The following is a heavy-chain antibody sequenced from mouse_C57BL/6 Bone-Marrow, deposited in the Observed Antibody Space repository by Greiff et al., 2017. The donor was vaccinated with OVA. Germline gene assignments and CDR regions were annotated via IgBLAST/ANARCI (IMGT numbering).Heavy chain of an antibody. J-gene: IGHJ2*01. CDR1: GFTFSSYA. D-gene: IGHD1-1*01. Sequence: EVQLVESGGGLVKPGGSLKLSCAASGFTFSSYAMSWVRQTPEKRLEWVATISDGGSYTYYPDNVKGRFTISRDNAKNNLYLQMSHLKSEDTAMYYCARVGSSPWYFDYWGQGTTLTVSS. V-gene: IGHV5-4*01. CDR3: ARVGSSPWYFDY. CDR2: ISDGGSYT.